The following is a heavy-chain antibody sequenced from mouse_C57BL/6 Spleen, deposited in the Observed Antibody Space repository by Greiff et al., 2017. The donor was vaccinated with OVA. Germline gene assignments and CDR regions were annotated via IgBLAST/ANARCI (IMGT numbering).Heavy chain of an antibody. CDR3: ARSTVVAHWYFDV. V-gene: IGHV1-53*01. D-gene: IGHD1-1*01. Sequence: QVQLQQSGTELVKPGASVKLSCKASGYTFTSYWMHWVKQRPGQGLEWIGNINPSNGGTNYNEKFKSKATLTVDKSSSTAYMQLSSLTSEDSAVYYCARSTVVAHWYFDVWGTGTTVTVSS. J-gene: IGHJ1*03. CDR1: GYTFTSYW. CDR2: INPSNGGT.